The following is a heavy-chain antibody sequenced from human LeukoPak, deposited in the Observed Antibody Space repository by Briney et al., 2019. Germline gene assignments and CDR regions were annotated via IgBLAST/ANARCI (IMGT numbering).Heavy chain of an antibody. J-gene: IGHJ4*02. V-gene: IGHV3-30*04. CDR3: ARDQPYSGSYCFDY. D-gene: IGHD1-26*01. CDR2: ISYDGSNK. Sequence: GGSLRLSCAASGFTFSSYAMHWVRQAPGKGLEWVAVISYDGSNKYYADSVKGRFTISRDNSKNTLYLQMNSLRAEDTAVYYRARDQPYSGSYCFDYWGQGTLVTVSS. CDR1: GFTFSSYA.